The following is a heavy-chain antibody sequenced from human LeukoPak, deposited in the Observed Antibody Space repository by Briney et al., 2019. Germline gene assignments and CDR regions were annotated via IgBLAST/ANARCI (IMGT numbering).Heavy chain of an antibody. CDR1: GGSISSGDYY. CDR3: ARGPKSLVDTAMVTSHTTKRAAYYYGMDV. Sequence: SETLSLTCTVSGGSISSGDYYWSWIRQPPGKGLEWIGYIYYSGSTYYNPSLKSRVTISVDTSKNQFSLKLSSVTAADTAVYYCARGPKSLVDTAMVTSHTTKRAAYYYGMDVWGQGTTVTVSS. D-gene: IGHD5-18*01. CDR2: IYYSGST. V-gene: IGHV4-30-4*01. J-gene: IGHJ6*02.